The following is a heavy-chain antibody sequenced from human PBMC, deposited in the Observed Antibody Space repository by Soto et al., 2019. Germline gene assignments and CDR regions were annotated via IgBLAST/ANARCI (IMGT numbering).Heavy chain of an antibody. Sequence: GGSLRLSCAASGFTFSSYGMHWVRQAPGKGLEWVAVIWYDGSNKYYADSVKGRFTISRDNSKNTLYLQMNSLRAEDTAVYYCARDPYGITIFGANYYFDYWGQGTLVTVSS. J-gene: IGHJ4*02. CDR3: ARDPYGITIFGANYYFDY. D-gene: IGHD3-3*01. CDR1: GFTFSSYG. V-gene: IGHV3-33*01. CDR2: IWYDGSNK.